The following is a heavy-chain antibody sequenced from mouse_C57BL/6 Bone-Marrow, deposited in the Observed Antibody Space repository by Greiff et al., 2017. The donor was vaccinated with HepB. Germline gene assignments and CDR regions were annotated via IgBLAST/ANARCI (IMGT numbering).Heavy chain of an antibody. CDR2: ISGGGGNT. J-gene: IGHJ3*01. CDR3: ARQGWLLRGFAY. D-gene: IGHD2-3*01. CDR1: GFTFSSYT. Sequence: EVKLMESGGGLVKPGGSLKLSCAASGFTFSSYTMPWVRQTPEKRLEWVATISGGGGNTYYPDSVKGRFTISRDNAKNTLYLQMSSLRSEDTALYYCARQGWLLRGFAYWGQGTLVTVSA. V-gene: IGHV5-9*01.